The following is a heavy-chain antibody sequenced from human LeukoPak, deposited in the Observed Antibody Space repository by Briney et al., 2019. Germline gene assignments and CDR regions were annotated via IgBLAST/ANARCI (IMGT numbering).Heavy chain of an antibody. CDR2: IIAIFGKA. CDR3: ASMGVCSSTSCHIGPADY. V-gene: IGHV1-69*05. D-gene: IGHD2-2*02. J-gene: IGHJ4*02. CDR1: GGTFTSYG. Sequence: GASVKVSCKASGGTFTSYGISWVRQAPGQGLEWMGGIIAIFGKANYAQKFQGRVTINTDKSTSTDYMELRSLRSEDTALYYCASMGVCSSTSCHIGPADYWGQGTLVTVSS.